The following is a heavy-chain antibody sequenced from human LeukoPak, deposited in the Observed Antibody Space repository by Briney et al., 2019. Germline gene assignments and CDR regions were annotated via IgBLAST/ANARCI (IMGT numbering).Heavy chain of an antibody. J-gene: IGHJ4*02. D-gene: IGHD3-3*01. CDR1: GYRFTSYY. CDR2: INPSGGST. CDR3: ARSSGNGGFDY. Sequence: ASVKVSCKASGYRFTSYYLHWVRQAPGQALEWMGIINPSGGSTSYAQKFQGRVTMTRDTSTSTVYMELSSLRSEDTAVYYCARSSGNGGFDYWGQGTLVTVSS. V-gene: IGHV1-46*01.